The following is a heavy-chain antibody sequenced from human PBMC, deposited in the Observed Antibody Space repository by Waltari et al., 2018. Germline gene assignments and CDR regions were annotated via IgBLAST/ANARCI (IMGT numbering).Heavy chain of an antibody. CDR3: AKDHSIVVPAAILYFQH. V-gene: IGHV3-30*02. D-gene: IGHD2-2*02. CDR2: IRYDGSNK. J-gene: IGHJ1*01. CDR1: GFTFSSYA. Sequence: QVQLVESGGGGVQPGGSLRLPCAASGFTFSSYAMHWVRQAPGQGLEWVAFIRYDGSNKYYADAGKGRFTISRDNSKNTLYLQMNSLRAEDTAVYYCAKDHSIVVPAAILYFQHWGQGTLVTVSS.